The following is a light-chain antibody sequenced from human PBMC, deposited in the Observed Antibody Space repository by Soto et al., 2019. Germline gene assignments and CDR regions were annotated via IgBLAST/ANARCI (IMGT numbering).Light chain of an antibody. CDR2: STS. Sequence: QAVVTQEPSFSVSPGGTVTLTCGLSSGSVSTSYYPTWYQQTPGQAPRTLIYSTSTRSSGVPDRFSGSILGNKAALTITGAQADDESHYCCVLYMGSGVWVFGGGTQLTVL. CDR3: VLYMGSGVWV. V-gene: IGLV8-61*01. CDR1: SGSVSTSYY. J-gene: IGLJ3*02.